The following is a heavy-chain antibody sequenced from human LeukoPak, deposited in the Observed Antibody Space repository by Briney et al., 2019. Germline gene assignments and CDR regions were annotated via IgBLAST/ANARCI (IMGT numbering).Heavy chain of an antibody. CDR2: INPNSGGT. D-gene: IGHD3-22*01. CDR3: ARALLTGSYYDSSGYHFDY. V-gene: IGHV1-2*06. J-gene: IGHJ4*02. CDR1: GYTFTGYY. Sequence: GASVKVSCKASGYTFTGYYMHWVRQAPGQGLEWMGRINPNSGGTNYAQKFQGRVTMTRDTSISTAYMELSRLRSDDTAVYYCARALLTGSYYDSSGYHFDYWGQGTLVTVSS.